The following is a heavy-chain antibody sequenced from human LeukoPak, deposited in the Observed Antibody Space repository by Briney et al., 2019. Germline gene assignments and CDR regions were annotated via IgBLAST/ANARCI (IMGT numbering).Heavy chain of an antibody. J-gene: IGHJ4*02. Sequence: ASVKVSCKASGYTFTSYGISWVRQAPGQGLEWMGWISAYNGNTNYAQKLQGRVTTTTDTSTSTAYMELRSLRSDDTAVYYCARDRPMVRGASRYFDYWGQGTLVTVSS. CDR1: GYTFTSYG. D-gene: IGHD3-10*01. CDR2: ISAYNGNT. V-gene: IGHV1-18*01. CDR3: ARDRPMVRGASRYFDY.